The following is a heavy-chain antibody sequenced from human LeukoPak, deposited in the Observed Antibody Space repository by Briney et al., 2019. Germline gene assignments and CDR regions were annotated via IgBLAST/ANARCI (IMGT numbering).Heavy chain of an antibody. J-gene: IGHJ3*02. V-gene: IGHV4-39*01. D-gene: IGHD2-15*01. Sequence: SETLSLTCTVSGGSISSSSYYWGWIRQPPGKGLEAIGIIYYTGSTHYNPSLKSRVTISVDTSKSQFSLKLSSVTAADTAVYYCARYCSGGSCYGGDAFDIWGQGTMVTVSS. CDR2: IYYTGST. CDR3: ARYCSGGSCYGGDAFDI. CDR1: GGSISSSSYY.